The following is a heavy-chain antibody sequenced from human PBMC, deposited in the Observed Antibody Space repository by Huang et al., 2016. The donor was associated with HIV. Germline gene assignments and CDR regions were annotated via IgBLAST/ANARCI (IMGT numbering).Heavy chain of an antibody. CDR1: GGSFGGYS. V-gene: IGHV4-34*02. CDR3: ARGFFDRRRRQTLMALPFDF. J-gene: IGHJ4*02. Sequence: QVQLQQWGAGLLKPSETLALTCAVYGGSFGGYSWTWIRQPPGKGPEWIGDMHYSGGGTHASPSLRRRASISRDVTKNQFSLKLKAVTAADTATYYCARGFFDRRRRQTLMALPFDFWSQGTPVIVS. D-gene: IGHD3-22*01. CDR2: MHYSGGGT.